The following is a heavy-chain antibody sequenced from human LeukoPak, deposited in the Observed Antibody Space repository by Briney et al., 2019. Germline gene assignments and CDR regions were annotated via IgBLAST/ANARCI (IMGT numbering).Heavy chain of an antibody. CDR2: IYPGDSDT. Sequence: GESLKISCKASGYSFTSYWIAWVRQMPGKGLEWMGSIYPGDSDTRYSPSFQGQVTISADKSISTAHLQWSSLEASDTAMYYCARTSMIDYWGQGTLVTVSS. J-gene: IGHJ4*02. V-gene: IGHV5-51*01. CDR1: GYSFTSYW. D-gene: IGHD5-18*01. CDR3: ARTSMIDY.